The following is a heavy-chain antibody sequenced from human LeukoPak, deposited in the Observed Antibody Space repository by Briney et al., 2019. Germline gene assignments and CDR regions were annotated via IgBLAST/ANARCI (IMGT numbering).Heavy chain of an antibody. D-gene: IGHD1-20*01. Sequence: GGSLRLSCAASEFTFSTYNMHWVRQAPGKGLEWVSTISSNSDSYTYYADSVKGRFTISRDNAKNSLYLQMNSLRAEDTAVYYCARGTNWSPLDFDYWGQGTLVTVSS. V-gene: IGHV3-21*01. J-gene: IGHJ4*02. CDR2: ISSNSDSYT. CDR3: ARGTNWSPLDFDY. CDR1: EFTFSTYN.